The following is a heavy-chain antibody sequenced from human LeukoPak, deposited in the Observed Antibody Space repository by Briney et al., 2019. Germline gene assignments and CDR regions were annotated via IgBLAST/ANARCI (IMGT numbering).Heavy chain of an antibody. V-gene: IGHV1-46*01. CDR3: ARGGLYCSSTSCYRYMDV. Sequence: ASVKVSCKASGYTFTSYYMHWVRQAPGQGLEWMGIINPSGGSTSYAQKFQGRVTMTRNTSISTAYMEVSSLRSEDTAVYYCARGGLYCSSTSCYRYMDVWGKGTTVIISS. CDR2: INPSGGST. J-gene: IGHJ6*03. D-gene: IGHD2-2*01. CDR1: GYTFTSYY.